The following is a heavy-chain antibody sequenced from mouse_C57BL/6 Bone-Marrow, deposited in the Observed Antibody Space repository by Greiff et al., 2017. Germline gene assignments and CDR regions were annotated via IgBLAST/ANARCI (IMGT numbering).Heavy chain of an antibody. J-gene: IGHJ2*01. Sequence: EVQLQQSGAELVRPGASVKLSCTASGFNIKDDYMHWVKQRPEQGLEWIGWIDPENGDTEYASKFQGKATITADTSSNTAYLQLSSLTSEDTAVYYCTFITTVVATNFDYWGQGTNLTVSS. CDR2: IDPENGDT. V-gene: IGHV14-4*01. D-gene: IGHD1-1*01. CDR3: TFITTVVATNFDY. CDR1: GFNIKDDY.